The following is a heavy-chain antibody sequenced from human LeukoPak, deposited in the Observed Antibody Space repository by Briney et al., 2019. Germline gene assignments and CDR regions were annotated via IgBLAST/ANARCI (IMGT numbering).Heavy chain of an antibody. CDR3: ARGRFLDAFEI. CDR1: GGSIRSHD. Sequence: PSETLTLTCSVPGGSIRSHDWSWTPQSPGKGLEWIGYIYYSGNTKYKPSLKSRVTISVDTSKNQFSLKLSTVNAADTAVYYCARGRFLDAFEIWGQGTMVTVSS. V-gene: IGHV4-59*11. D-gene: IGHD3-3*01. CDR2: IYYSGNT. J-gene: IGHJ3*02.